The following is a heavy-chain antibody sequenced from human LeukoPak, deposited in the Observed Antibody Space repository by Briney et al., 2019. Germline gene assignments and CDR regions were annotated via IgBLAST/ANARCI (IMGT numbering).Heavy chain of an antibody. D-gene: IGHD6-6*01. V-gene: IGHV3-20*04. CDR3: ARDGGQLVYRSNYYYYYMDV. CDR1: GFTFDDYG. J-gene: IGHJ6*03. Sequence: TGGSLRLSCAASGFTFDDYGMSWVRQAPGKGLEWVSGINWNGGSTGYADSVKGRFTISRDNAKNSLYLQMNSLRAEDTALYYCARDGGQLVYRSNYYYYYMDVWGKGTTVTVSS. CDR2: INWNGGST.